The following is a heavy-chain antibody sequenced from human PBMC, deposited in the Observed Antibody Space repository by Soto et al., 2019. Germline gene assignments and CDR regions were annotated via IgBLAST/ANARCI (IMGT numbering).Heavy chain of an antibody. CDR3: ARSSARGSGYLYVPVDY. CDR1: VYSFTSYW. J-gene: IGHJ4*02. CDR2: IYPGDSDT. D-gene: IGHD3-22*01. V-gene: IGHV5-51*01. Sequence: PGESLQISCKGSVYSFTSYWIGWVRQMPGKGLEWMGIIYPGDSDTRYSPSFQGQVTISADKSISTAYLQWSSLKASDTAMYYCARSSARGSGYLYVPVDYWGQGSLVTVS.